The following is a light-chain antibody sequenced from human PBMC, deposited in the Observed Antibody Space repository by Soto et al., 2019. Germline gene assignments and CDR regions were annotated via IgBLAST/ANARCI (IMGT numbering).Light chain of an antibody. V-gene: IGKV3-20*01. CDR1: QSVSSSY. Sequence: EIVLTQSPGTLSLSPGGRATLSCRASQSVSSSYLAWYQQKPGQAPRLLIYGASSRATGIPDRFSGSGSGTDFTLTINRLEPEDFAVYYCHQYDSSPLTFGGGTKVEIK. CDR3: HQYDSSPLT. J-gene: IGKJ4*01. CDR2: GAS.